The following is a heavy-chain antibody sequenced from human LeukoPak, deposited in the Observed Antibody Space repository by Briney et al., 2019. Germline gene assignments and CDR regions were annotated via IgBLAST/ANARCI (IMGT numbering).Heavy chain of an antibody. V-gene: IGHV1-2*02. J-gene: IGHJ4*02. CDR1: GYSFTDYY. CDR2: INPINGGR. D-gene: IGHD6-13*01. CDR3: AKLSSDWYHFDY. Sequence: GASVKVSCKTSGYSFTDYYIHWVRQAPGQGLEWMGWINPINGGRNYAQKFQGRVTMTGDTSITTAYMELSRLRSDVAAVYYCAKLSSDWYHFDYWGQGTLVTVSS.